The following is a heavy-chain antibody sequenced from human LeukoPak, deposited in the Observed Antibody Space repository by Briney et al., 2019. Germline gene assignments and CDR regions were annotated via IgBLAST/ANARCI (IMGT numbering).Heavy chain of an antibody. CDR3: ARALDRVAAIVVAAFDI. D-gene: IGHD2-15*01. J-gene: IGHJ3*02. Sequence: PGGSLRLSCAAFGFTFSSYSMNWVRQAPGKGLEWVSSISSSSSYIYYADSVKGRFTISRDNAKNSLYLQMNSLRAEDTAVYYCARALDRVAAIVVAAFDIWGQGTMVTVSS. CDR1: GFTFSSYS. V-gene: IGHV3-21*04. CDR2: ISSSSSYI.